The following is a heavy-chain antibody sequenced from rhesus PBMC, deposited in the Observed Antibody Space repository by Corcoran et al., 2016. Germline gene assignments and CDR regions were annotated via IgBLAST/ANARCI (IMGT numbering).Heavy chain of an antibody. D-gene: IGHD5-42*01. Sequence: QVQLQESGPGLVKPSETLSLTCAASGYSISSGYSWGWLRQPPGKGLEGSGWIYGSGGGNYLNPSLKSRVTLSVDTSKNQFSLKLSSVTAADTAVYYWARVGSSWSEWDTVGTEWYFDLWGPGTPITISS. CDR1: GYSISSGYS. CDR3: ARVGSSWSEWDTVGTEWYFDL. CDR2: IYGSGGGN. V-gene: IGHV4S14*01. J-gene: IGHJ2*01.